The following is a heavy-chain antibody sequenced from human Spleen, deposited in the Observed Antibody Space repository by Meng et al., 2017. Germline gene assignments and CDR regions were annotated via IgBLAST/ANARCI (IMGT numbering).Heavy chain of an antibody. D-gene: IGHD1-26*01. V-gene: IGHV5-51*01. CDR2: FYPGDSDA. Sequence: GESLKISCKASGYSFSSYWIGWVRQMPGKGLEWMGIFYPGDSDARYRPSFQGQVTISADKSISTAYLQWSSLKASDTAVYYCARLSGSFYNANWYDPWGQGTLVTVSS. CDR1: GYSFSSYW. J-gene: IGHJ5*02. CDR3: ARLSGSFYNANWYDP.